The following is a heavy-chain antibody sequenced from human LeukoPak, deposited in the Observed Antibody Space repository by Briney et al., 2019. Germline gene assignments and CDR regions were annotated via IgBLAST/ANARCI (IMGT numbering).Heavy chain of an antibody. D-gene: IGHD6-13*01. CDR2: ISGSTGTT. Sequence: PGGSLRLSCEVSGFSLSNYGMSWVRQAPGKGLEWVSAISGSTGTTYYADSVNGRFIISRDNSKNTLYLQMGSLRDEDMAVYYCARGKQQQLEPNWFDPWGQGTLVTVSS. J-gene: IGHJ5*02. CDR1: GFSLSNYG. V-gene: IGHV3-23*01. CDR3: ARGKQQQLEPNWFDP.